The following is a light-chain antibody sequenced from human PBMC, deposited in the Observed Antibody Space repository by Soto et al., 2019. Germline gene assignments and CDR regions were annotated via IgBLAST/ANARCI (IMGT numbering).Light chain of an antibody. CDR3: MQALQTPYT. V-gene: IGKV2-28*01. J-gene: IGKJ2*01. CDR2: LGS. Sequence: DIVMTQSPLSLPVTPGEPASISCRSSQSLLHSNGYNYLDWYLQKPGQSPQLLIYLGSNRASGVPDRFSGSGSGTDFTLKISRVEAEDDGVYYCMQALQTPYTFGQGTMLEIK. CDR1: QSLLHSNGYNY.